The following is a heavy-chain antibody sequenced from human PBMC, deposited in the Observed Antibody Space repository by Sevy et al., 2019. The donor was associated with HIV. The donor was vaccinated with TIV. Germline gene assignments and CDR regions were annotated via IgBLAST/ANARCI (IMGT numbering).Heavy chain of an antibody. CDR2: INPNSGGT. CDR1: GYTFTGYY. Sequence: ASVKVSCKASGYTFTGYYMHWVRQAPGQGLEWMGRINPNSGGTNYAQTFQGRVTMTRDTSISTAYMELSRLRSDDTAVYYCARDIPNCSGGSCYSGWFDPWGQGTLVTVSS. J-gene: IGHJ5*02. D-gene: IGHD2-15*01. V-gene: IGHV1-2*06. CDR3: ARDIPNCSGGSCYSGWFDP.